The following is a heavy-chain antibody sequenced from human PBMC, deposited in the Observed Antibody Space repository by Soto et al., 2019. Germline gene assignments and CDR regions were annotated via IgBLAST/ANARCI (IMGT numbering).Heavy chain of an antibody. D-gene: IGHD1-7*01. CDR3: ARESITGTKGDAFDI. V-gene: IGHV1-46*01. CDR1: GYTFTSYY. Sequence: ASVKVSCKASGYTFTSYYMHWVRQAPGQGLEWMGIINPSGGSTSYAQKFQGRVTMTRDTSTSTVYMELSSLRSEDTAVYYCARESITGTKGDAFDIWGQGTMVTVSS. J-gene: IGHJ3*02. CDR2: INPSGGST.